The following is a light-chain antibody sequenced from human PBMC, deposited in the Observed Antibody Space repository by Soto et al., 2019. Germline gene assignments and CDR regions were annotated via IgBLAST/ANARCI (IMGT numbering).Light chain of an antibody. J-gene: IGLJ3*02. CDR3: CSYAGSSTWV. CDR2: EGS. Sequence: QSALTQPASVSGSPGQSITISCTGTSSDVGSYNLVSWYQQHPGKAPKLMIYEGSKRPSGVSNRFSGYKSGNTASLTISGLQAEDEADYSCCSYAGSSTWVFGGGTMLDVL. V-gene: IGLV2-23*01. CDR1: SSDVGSYNL.